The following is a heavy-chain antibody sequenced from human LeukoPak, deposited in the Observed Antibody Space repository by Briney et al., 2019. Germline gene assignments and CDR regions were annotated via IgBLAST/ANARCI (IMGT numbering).Heavy chain of an antibody. D-gene: IGHD3-22*01. CDR2: ITWSRDNI. V-gene: IGHV3-9*01. J-gene: IGHJ6*02. CDR3: AKDLSSAITSALVLDV. CDR1: GFTLDEYA. Sequence: SLRLSRAASGFTLDEYAMHWVRQAPGKGVEWVSGITWSRDNIGYGDSVKGRFTISRDNVKNVLYLQMTSLRPEDTALYYCAKDLSSAITSALVLDVWGQGTTVIVSS.